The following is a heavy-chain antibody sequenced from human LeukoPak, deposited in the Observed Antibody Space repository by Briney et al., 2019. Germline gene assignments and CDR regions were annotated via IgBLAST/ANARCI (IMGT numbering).Heavy chain of an antibody. CDR1: GGSFSGYY. J-gene: IGHJ4*02. V-gene: IGHV4-34*01. D-gene: IGHD6-13*01. CDR2: INHSGST. Sequence: SETLSLTCAVYGGSFSGYYWSWIRQPPGKGLEWIGEINHSGSTNYNPSLKCRVTISVDTSKNQFSLKLSSVTAADTAVYYCAREDSSWYGFDYWGQGTLVTVSS. CDR3: AREDSSWYGFDY.